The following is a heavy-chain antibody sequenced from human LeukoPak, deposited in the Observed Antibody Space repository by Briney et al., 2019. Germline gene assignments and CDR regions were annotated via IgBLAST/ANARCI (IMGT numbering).Heavy chain of an antibody. J-gene: IGHJ6*02. CDR1: GGSFSGYY. V-gene: IGHV4-34*01. D-gene: IGHD3-10*01. CDR3: ARPMVRGVRRPPTNMDV. Sequence: SETLSLTCAVYGGSFSGYYWSWIRQPPGKGLEWIGEINHSGSTNYNPSLKSRVTISVGTSKNQFSLKLSSVTAADTAVYYCARPMVRGVRRPPTNMDVWGQGTTVTVSS. CDR2: INHSGST.